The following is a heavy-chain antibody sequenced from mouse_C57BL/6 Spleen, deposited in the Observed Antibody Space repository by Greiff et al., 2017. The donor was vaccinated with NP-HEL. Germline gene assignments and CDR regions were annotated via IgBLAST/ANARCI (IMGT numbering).Heavy chain of an antibody. J-gene: IGHJ3*01. V-gene: IGHV1-69*01. CDR3: ARDGSSPFAY. CDR1: GYTFTSYW. Sequence: VQLQQPGAELVMPGASVKLSCKASGYTFTSYWMHWVKQRPGQGLEWIGEIDPSDSYTNYNQKFKGKSTLTVDKSSSTAYMQLSSLTSEDSAVYYCARDGSSPFAYWGQGTLVTVSA. D-gene: IGHD1-1*01. CDR2: IDPSDSYT.